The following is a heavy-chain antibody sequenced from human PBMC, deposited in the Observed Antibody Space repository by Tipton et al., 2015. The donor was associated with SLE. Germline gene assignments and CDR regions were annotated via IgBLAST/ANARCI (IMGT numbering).Heavy chain of an antibody. Sequence: LRLSCTVSSGSISGGYYWGWIRQPPGKGLEWIGYIYHSGSTYYNPSLKSRVTISVDRSKNQFSLKLSSVTAADTAVYYCARAARSGGYDLLDYWGQGTLVTVSS. V-gene: IGHV4-30-2*01. CDR3: ARAARSGGYDLLDY. CDR2: IYHSGST. CDR1: SGSISGGYY. J-gene: IGHJ4*02. D-gene: IGHD5-12*01.